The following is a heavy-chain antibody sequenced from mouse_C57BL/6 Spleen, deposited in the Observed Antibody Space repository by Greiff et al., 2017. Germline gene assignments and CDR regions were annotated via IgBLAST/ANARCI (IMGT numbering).Heavy chain of an antibody. CDR3: ARNYDAMDY. Sequence: QVQLQQSGPGLVQPSQSLSITCTVPGFPLPSYGVHWFRQSPGKGLEWLGVLWSGGSTDYNAAFISTQSISKDNSKSQGFFKMNSLPADDTAIYYCARNYDAMDYWGQGTSVTVSS. CDR1: GFPLPSYG. J-gene: IGHJ4*01. CDR2: LWSGGST. V-gene: IGHV2-2*01.